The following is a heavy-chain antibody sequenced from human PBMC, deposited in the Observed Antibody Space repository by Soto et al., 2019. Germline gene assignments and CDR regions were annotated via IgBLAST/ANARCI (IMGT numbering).Heavy chain of an antibody. V-gene: IGHV3-30*18. D-gene: IGHD3-3*01. Sequence: QVQLVESGGGVVQPGRSLRLSCAASGLTFSSYGMHWVRQAPGKGLEWVAVISYDGSNKYYADSVKGRFTISRDNSKNTLYLQMNSLRAEDTAVYYCAKVRALRFLEWLLSTDFDYWGQGTLVTVSS. J-gene: IGHJ4*02. CDR3: AKVRALRFLEWLLSTDFDY. CDR1: GLTFSSYG. CDR2: ISYDGSNK.